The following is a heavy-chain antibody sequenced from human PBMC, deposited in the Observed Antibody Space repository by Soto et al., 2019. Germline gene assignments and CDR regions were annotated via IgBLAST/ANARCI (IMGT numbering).Heavy chain of an antibody. Sequence: SETLSLTCTDSGGSISSGGYCWSWIRQHPGKGLEWIGYIYYSGSTYYNPSLKSRVTISVDTSKNQFSLKLSSVTAADTAVYFCARGTRYSGYDYSYYFDYWGQGTLVTVSS. CDR3: ARGTRYSGYDYSYYFDY. CDR2: IYYSGST. J-gene: IGHJ4*02. CDR1: GGSISSGGYC. V-gene: IGHV4-31*03. D-gene: IGHD5-12*01.